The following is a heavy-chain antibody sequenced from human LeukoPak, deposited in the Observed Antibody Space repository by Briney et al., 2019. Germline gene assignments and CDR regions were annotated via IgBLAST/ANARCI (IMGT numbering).Heavy chain of an antibody. CDR2: IYYSGST. V-gene: IGHV4-39*07. D-gene: IGHD6-13*01. Sequence: SQTLSLTCTVSGGSISSSSYYWGWIRQPPGKGLEWIGSIYYSGSTYYNPSLKSRVTISVDTSKNQFSLKLTSVTAADTAVYYCARGRRQLVRSWGYWGQGTLVTVSS. CDR1: GGSISSSSYY. CDR3: ARGRRQLVRSWGY. J-gene: IGHJ4*02.